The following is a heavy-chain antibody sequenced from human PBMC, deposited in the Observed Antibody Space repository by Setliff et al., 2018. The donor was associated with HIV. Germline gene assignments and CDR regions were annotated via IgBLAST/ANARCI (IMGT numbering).Heavy chain of an antibody. V-gene: IGHV1-69*13. Sequence: ASVKVSCKASGDNFNNVAFNWVRQAPGQGLEWMGGILPIFGATDYARKFQGRLTLTAVQSENSVYMELSSLRSDDTAVYYCTNRGGSGTNVGNWFDPWGQGTLVTVSS. CDR1: GDNFNNVA. CDR2: ILPIFGAT. D-gene: IGHD3-10*01. CDR3: TNRGGSGTNVGNWFDP. J-gene: IGHJ5*02.